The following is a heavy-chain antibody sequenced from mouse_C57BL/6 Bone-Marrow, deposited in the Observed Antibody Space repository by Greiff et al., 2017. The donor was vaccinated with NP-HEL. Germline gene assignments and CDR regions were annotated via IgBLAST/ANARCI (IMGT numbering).Heavy chain of an antibody. D-gene: IGHD2-3*01. V-gene: IGHV1-66*01. J-gene: IGHJ2*01. CDR1: GYSFTSYY. CDR2: IYPGRGNT. CDR3: ARWLLPFDY. Sequence: QVQLQQSGPELVKPGASVKISCKASGYSFTSYYIHWVKQRPGQGLAWIGWIYPGRGNTKYNEKFKGKATLTADTSSSTAYMQLSSLTSEDSAVYYCARWLLPFDYWGQGTTLTVSS.